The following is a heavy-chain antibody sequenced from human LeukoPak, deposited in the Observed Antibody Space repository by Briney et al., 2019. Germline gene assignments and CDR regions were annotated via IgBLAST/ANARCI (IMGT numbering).Heavy chain of an antibody. CDR3: ASPMVRGVILIPFDY. D-gene: IGHD3-10*01. V-gene: IGHV3-21*01. CDR1: GFTFSGYS. J-gene: IGHJ4*02. Sequence: GGSLRLSCAASGFTFSGYSMNWVRQAPGKGLEWVSSISSSSSYIYYADSVKGRFTISRDNAKNSLYLQMNSLRAEDTAVYYCASPMVRGVILIPFDYWGQGTLVTVSS. CDR2: ISSSSSYI.